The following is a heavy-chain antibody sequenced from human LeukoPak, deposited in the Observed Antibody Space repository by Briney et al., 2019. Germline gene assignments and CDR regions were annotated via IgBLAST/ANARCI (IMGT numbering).Heavy chain of an antibody. J-gene: IGHJ6*03. CDR3: ATHMGYYYMEV. CDR2: IYYSGST. D-gene: IGHD2-21*01. Sequence: SETLSLTCTVSGGDISSYYWSWIRQPPGKGLEWIGYIYYSGSTNYDPSLKSGVTISVKTSKNQFSLKLSSVTAADTAVYYCATHMGYYYMEVWGKGTTVTVSS. CDR1: GGDISSYY. V-gene: IGHV4-59*01.